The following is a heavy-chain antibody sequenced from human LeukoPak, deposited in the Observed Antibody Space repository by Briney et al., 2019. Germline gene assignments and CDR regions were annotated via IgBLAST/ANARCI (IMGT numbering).Heavy chain of an antibody. J-gene: IGHJ3*02. CDR1: GGSISSGSYY. CDR3: ARASPDCSSTSCHGNAFDI. V-gene: IGHV4-61*02. CDR2: IYTSGST. Sequence: SETLSLTCTVSGGSISSGSYYWSWIRQPAGKGLEWIGRIYTSGSTNYNPSLKSRVTISVDTSKNQFSLKLSSVTAADTAVYYCARASPDCSSTSCHGNAFDIWGQGTMVTVSS. D-gene: IGHD2-2*01.